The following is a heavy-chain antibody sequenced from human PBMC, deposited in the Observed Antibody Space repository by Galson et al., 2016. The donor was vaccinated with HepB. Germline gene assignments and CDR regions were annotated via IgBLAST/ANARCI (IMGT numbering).Heavy chain of an antibody. Sequence: SLRLSCAASGFTFSSSGMHGVRQAPGKGLEWVAVIWYDGSSKDYADSVEGRFTISRDNYKNTLYLQMNSRRAEDTVVYYCARDTKGRVEVVVAANYYYYSGMDVWGQGTTVTVAS. V-gene: IGHV3-33*01. CDR3: ARDTKGRVEVVVAANYYYYSGMDV. CDR2: IWYDGSSK. J-gene: IGHJ6*02. CDR1: GFTFSSSG. D-gene: IGHD2-15*01.